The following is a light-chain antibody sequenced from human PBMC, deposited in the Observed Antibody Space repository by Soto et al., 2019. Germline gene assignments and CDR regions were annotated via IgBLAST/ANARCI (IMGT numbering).Light chain of an antibody. CDR1: QDINNY. Sequence: DIQMTQSPSSLSASVGDRVTITCQASQDINNYLNWYQVKPGKAPKLLIYDASNLETGVPSRFSGSGSGTDFTFTISSLQPEDIATYYCQQYDKLFTFGPGTKVDIK. CDR2: DAS. J-gene: IGKJ3*01. V-gene: IGKV1-33*01. CDR3: QQYDKLFT.